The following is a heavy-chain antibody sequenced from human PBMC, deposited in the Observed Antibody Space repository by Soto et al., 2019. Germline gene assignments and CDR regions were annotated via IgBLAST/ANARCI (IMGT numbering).Heavy chain of an antibody. CDR1: GFTLSSYV. CDR3: AREDASSGRAGTFQN. J-gene: IGHJ1*01. CDR2: ISKDGSSQ. D-gene: IGHD3-22*01. Sequence: QVQLVESGGGVVQPGRSLRLSCSASGFTLSSYVIHWVRQAPGKGLEWVVGISKDGSSQHYADAVKGRFTISRDNSKDMVYLEMNSLRLADTAVYYCAREDASSGRAGTFQNWGQGTLVTVSS. V-gene: IGHV3-30-3*01.